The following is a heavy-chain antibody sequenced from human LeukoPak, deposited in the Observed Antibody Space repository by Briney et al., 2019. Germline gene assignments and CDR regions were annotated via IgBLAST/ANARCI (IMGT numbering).Heavy chain of an antibody. Sequence: SETLSLTCTVSGGSISSGDYYWSWIRQPPGKGLEWIGYIYYSGSTYYNPSLKSRVTISVDTSKNQFSLKLSSVTAADTAVYYCARATGDFHPFDYWGQGTLVTVSS. J-gene: IGHJ4*02. V-gene: IGHV4-30-4*01. CDR3: ARATGDFHPFDY. CDR1: GGSISSGDYY. D-gene: IGHD3-3*01. CDR2: IYYSGST.